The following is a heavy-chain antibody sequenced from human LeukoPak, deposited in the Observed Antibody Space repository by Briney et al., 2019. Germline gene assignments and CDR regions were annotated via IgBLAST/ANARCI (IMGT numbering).Heavy chain of an antibody. Sequence: PGGSLRLSCAASGFKFDDYTMHWVRQAPGKGLEWVSLISWNGGSTDYGDSVKGRFTISRDNSKNSLYLQMNSLRAEDTAVYYCARESGSYTPKYDSWGQGTLVTVSS. CDR2: ISWNGGST. CDR1: GFKFDDYT. J-gene: IGHJ4*02. CDR3: ARESGSYTPKYDS. V-gene: IGHV3-43*01. D-gene: IGHD1-26*01.